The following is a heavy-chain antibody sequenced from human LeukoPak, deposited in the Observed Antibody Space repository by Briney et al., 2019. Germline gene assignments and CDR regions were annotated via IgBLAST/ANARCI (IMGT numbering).Heavy chain of an antibody. D-gene: IGHD1-14*01. Sequence: PGGSLRLSCAASGFTFSSYGMHWVRQAPGKGLEWVAVISYDGSNKYYADSVKGRFTISRDNSKNTLYLQMNSLRAEDTAVYYCAKEGASPDLIDYWGQGTLVTVSS. J-gene: IGHJ4*02. V-gene: IGHV3-30*18. CDR2: ISYDGSNK. CDR3: AKEGASPDLIDY. CDR1: GFTFSSYG.